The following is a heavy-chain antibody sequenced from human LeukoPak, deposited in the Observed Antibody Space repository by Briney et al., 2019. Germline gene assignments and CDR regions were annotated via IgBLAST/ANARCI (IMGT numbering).Heavy chain of an antibody. CDR1: GFIFTNYF. V-gene: IGHV3-7*01. CDR2: IKHDGSEK. Sequence: GGSLRHSCAASGFIFTNYFMSWVRQAPGKGLEWVASIKHDGSEKYYVDSVRGRFTISRDNTMNSLYLQMSSLRAEDTAVYYCATDRGWRTSGYYLYYFEYWGQGTLVTFSS. J-gene: IGHJ4*02. CDR3: ATDRGWRTSGYYLYYFEY. D-gene: IGHD3-3*01.